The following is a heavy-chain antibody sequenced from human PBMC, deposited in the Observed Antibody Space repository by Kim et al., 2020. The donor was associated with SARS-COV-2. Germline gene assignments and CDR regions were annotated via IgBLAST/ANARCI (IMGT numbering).Heavy chain of an antibody. CDR1: GFTFGDYA. J-gene: IGHJ4*02. CDR2: IRSKAYGGTT. CDR3: TRTSGYDFGDYFDY. Sequence: GGSLRLSCTASGFTFGDYAMSWVRQAPGKGLEWVGFIRSKAYGGTTEYAASVKGRFTISRDDSKSIAYLQMNSLKTEDTAVYYCTRTSGYDFGDYFDYWGQGTLVTVSS. V-gene: IGHV3-49*04. D-gene: IGHD5-12*01.